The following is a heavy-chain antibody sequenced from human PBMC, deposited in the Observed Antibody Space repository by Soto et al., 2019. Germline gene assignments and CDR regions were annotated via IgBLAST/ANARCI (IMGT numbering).Heavy chain of an antibody. V-gene: IGHV3-30*18. D-gene: IGHD3-16*02. CDR2: ISYDGSDK. CDR3: AKALGELSPESYDY. J-gene: IGHJ4*02. CDR1: GFPFGSYA. Sequence: QVQLVESGGGGVKLGRSLRLSCAASGFPFGSYAMHWFARAQGKGREWVAVISYDGSDKYYADSVKGRFTISRDNSKNTLNLQMNSLRADDTAVYYCAKALGELSPESYDYWGQGTLITVSS.